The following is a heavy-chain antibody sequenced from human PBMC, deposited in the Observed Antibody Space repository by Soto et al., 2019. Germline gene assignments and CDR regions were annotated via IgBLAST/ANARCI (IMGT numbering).Heavy chain of an antibody. D-gene: IGHD2-15*01. V-gene: IGHV1-69*06. CDR3: ASGGGSLSGRIDN. CDR2: IIPIFGTA. CDR1: GGTFSSYS. Sequence: QVQLVQSGAEVKKPGSSVKVSCKASGGTFSSYSINWVRQAPGQGLEWMGEIIPIFGTANYAQKFQDRDTINADKSASTAYVGRNTLRLDARAVYYSASGGGSLSGRIDNWGQGSLVTVTS. J-gene: IGHJ4*02.